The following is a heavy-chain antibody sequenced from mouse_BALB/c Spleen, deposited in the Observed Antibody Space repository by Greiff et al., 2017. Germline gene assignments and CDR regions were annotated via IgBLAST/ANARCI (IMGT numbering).Heavy chain of an antibody. Sequence: EVKLVESGGGLVKPGGSLKLSCAASGFTFSSYAMSWVRQTPEKRLEWVASISSGGSTYYPDSVKGRFTISRDNARNILYLQMSSLRSEDTAMYYCAREHDYEGFADWGQGTLVTVSA. D-gene: IGHD2-4*01. J-gene: IGHJ3*01. CDR2: ISSGGST. CDR3: AREHDYEGFAD. V-gene: IGHV5-6-5*01. CDR1: GFTFSSYA.